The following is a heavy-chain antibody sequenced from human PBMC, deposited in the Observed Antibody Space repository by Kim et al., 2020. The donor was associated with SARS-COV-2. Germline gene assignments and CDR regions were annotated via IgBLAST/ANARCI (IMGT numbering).Heavy chain of an antibody. J-gene: IGHJ6*02. CDR2: IYYSGTT. Sequence: SETLSLTCTVSGGSIISGGYHWSWIRQHPGKGLEWIGYIYYSGTTYYNPSLKSRVTISIDTSKNWFSLNLSSVTAADTAVYYCVRGGGYQPRDYYYGLDVWGQGTTVTVSS. D-gene: IGHD3-16*02. V-gene: IGHV4-31*03. CDR3: VRGGGYQPRDYYYGLDV. CDR1: GGSIISGGYH.